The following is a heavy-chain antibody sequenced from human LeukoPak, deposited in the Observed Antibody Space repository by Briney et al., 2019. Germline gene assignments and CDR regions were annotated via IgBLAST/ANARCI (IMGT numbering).Heavy chain of an antibody. V-gene: IGHV1-69*05. D-gene: IGHD5-18*01. J-gene: IGHJ3*02. CDR1: GGTFISYA. CDR3: ARVGSFVFGYSYGSSAFDI. Sequence: SSVKVTCKASGGTFISYAISWVRQAPGQGLEWMGGIIPIFGTANYAQKFQGRVTITTDESTSTAYMELSSLRSEDTAVYYCARVGSFVFGYSYGSSAFDIWGQGTMVTVSS. CDR2: IIPIFGTA.